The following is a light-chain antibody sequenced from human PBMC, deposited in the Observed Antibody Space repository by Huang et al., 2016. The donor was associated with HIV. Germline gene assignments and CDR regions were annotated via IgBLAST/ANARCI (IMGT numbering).Light chain of an antibody. CDR2: GGS. CDR3: QQYNNWPPWT. CDR1: QNVNRN. J-gene: IGKJ1*01. V-gene: IGKV3-15*01. Sequence: DIVMTQSPATLSVSLGERVTLSCRASQNVNRNVAWYQHKPGQVPRLVIPGGSTRATGVSDRFRGSGSGTEFTLTISSLQAEDFALYYCQQYNNWPPWTFGQGTKLEIK.